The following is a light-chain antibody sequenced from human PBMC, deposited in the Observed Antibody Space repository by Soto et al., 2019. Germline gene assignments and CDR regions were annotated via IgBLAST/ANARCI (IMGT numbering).Light chain of an antibody. Sequence: DIQMTQSPSSLSASVGDRVKITCRESQSISNYINWYRQKPGRAPKLLTYASSTLQAGVPSRFGGSGSRTDFMLTISNLHPEDFATYSCQQSYSTIFTFGPGTKV. CDR3: QQSYSTIFT. V-gene: IGKV1-39*01. CDR1: QSISNY. J-gene: IGKJ3*01. CDR2: ASS.